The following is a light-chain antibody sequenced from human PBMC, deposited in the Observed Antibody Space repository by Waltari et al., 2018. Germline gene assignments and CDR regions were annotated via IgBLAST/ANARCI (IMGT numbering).Light chain of an antibody. CDR1: QSVSSN. V-gene: IGKV3-15*01. CDR3: QQYNNWRPIT. Sequence: EIVMTQSPATLSVSPGETATLSCRASQSVSSNFSCYQQNPGQAPRLLIYGASTSATSITARFSGSGSATEYTLTISSLQSEDFAVYYCQQYNNWRPITFGQGTRLEIK. CDR2: GAS. J-gene: IGKJ5*01.